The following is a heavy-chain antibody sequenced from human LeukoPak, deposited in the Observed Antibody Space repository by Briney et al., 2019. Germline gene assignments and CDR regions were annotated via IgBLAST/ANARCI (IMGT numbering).Heavy chain of an antibody. J-gene: IGHJ6*04. CDR1: GFTFSDYY. CDR2: IGRSGGDK. V-gene: IGHV3-11*06. CDR3: AELGITMIGGV. D-gene: IGHD3-10*02. Sequence: GGSLRLSCAASGFTFSDYYMSWIRQSPGKGLEWLSHIGRSGGDKNYADSVKGRFTISRDNAKNSLYLQMNSLRAEDTAVYYCAELGITMIGGVWGKGTTVTISS.